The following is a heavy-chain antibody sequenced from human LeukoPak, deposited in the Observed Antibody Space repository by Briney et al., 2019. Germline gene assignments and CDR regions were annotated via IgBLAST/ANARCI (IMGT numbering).Heavy chain of an antibody. D-gene: IGHD2-2*01. Sequence: PGGSMRLSCAASGFTFSNDWMCWVRQAPGKGLEWEANINQDESKKYYADSVKGRFTISRDNAKNSLYLQMSSLTAEDTAIYYCARDHAYRADYWGQGTLVTVSS. CDR3: ARDHAYRADY. CDR1: GFTFSNDW. J-gene: IGHJ4*02. V-gene: IGHV3-7*01. CDR2: INQDESKK.